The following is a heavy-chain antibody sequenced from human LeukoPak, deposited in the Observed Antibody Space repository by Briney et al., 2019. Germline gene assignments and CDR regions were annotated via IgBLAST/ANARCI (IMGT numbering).Heavy chain of an antibody. CDR3: ARDASIFGVVIMAMEAFDI. J-gene: IGHJ3*02. CDR2: ISAYNGNT. V-gene: IGHV1-18*01. D-gene: IGHD3-3*01. CDR1: GYTFTSYG. Sequence: ASVKVSCKASGYTFTSYGISWARQAPGQGLEWMGWISAYNGNTNYAQKLQGRVTMTTDTSTSTAYMELRSLRSDDTAVYYCARDASIFGVVIMAMEAFDIWGQGTMVTVSS.